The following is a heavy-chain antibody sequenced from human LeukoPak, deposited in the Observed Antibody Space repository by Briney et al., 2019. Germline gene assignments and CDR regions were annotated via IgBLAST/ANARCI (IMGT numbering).Heavy chain of an antibody. CDR1: GFTVSSNY. V-gene: IGHV3-11*01. CDR2: ISSSGSTI. CDR3: AREGLVRAFDI. J-gene: IGHJ3*02. Sequence: GGSLRLSCAASGFTVSSNYMSWIRQAPGKGLEWVSYISSSGSTIYYADSVKGRFTISRDNAKNSLYLQMNSLRAEDTAVYYCAREGLVRAFDIWGQGTMVTVSS. D-gene: IGHD3-22*01.